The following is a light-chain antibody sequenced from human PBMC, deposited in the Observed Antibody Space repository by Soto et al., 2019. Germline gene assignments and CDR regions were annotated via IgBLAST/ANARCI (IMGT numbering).Light chain of an antibody. CDR1: SSNIGGNT. CDR2: NSN. J-gene: IGLJ2*01. CDR3: AAWDDSLSGPV. Sequence: QSVLTQPSSASGTPGQRVTISCSGGSSNIGGNTAHWHQQFPGTAPKLLIYNSNQRPSGVPDRFSGSKSGTSASLAISGLQSEDEAMYYCAAWDDSLSGPVFGEGTKLTVL. V-gene: IGLV1-44*01.